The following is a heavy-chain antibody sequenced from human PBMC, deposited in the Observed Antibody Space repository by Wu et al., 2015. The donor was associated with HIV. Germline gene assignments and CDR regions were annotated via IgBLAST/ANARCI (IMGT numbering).Heavy chain of an antibody. CDR1: GDTLSTYA. J-gene: IGHJ6*02. CDR2: IIPIFGTT. V-gene: IGHV1-69*13. CDR3: ARNTDSVATSLYSLGV. D-gene: IGHD6-19*01. Sequence: QVQLVQSGAEVKKPGSSVKVSCKASGDTLSTYAVSWVRQAPGQGLEWMGRIIPIFGTTDYAQSFQGRLTITAGESTTIAYMDLSSLRSEDTAVYYCARNTDSVATSLYSLGVWGQGTTVTVSS.